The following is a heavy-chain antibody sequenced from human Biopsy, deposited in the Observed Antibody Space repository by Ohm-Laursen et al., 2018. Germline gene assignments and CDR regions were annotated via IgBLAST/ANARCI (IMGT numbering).Heavy chain of an antibody. CDR2: ILPIFHTT. CDR3: ARGVSGTPYHNYGLDV. V-gene: IGHV1-69*13. CDR1: GGTFSSFA. Sequence: ASVKVSCKASGGTFSSFAITWVRQAPGQGLEWMGGILPIFHTTSYAQKFQGRITITADEFPRTAYMELSSLRSEDTAVYYCARGVSGTPYHNYGLDVWGQGTTVTVSS. D-gene: IGHD3-10*01. J-gene: IGHJ6*02.